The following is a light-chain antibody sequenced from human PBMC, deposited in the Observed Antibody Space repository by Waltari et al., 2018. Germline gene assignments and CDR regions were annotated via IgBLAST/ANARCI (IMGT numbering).Light chain of an antibody. J-gene: IGKJ2*01. CDR3: QQRSNWTPHT. CDR2: DAS. V-gene: IGKV3-11*01. Sequence: EIVLTQSPATLSLSPGDTATLSCRASQSVGSFLAWYQQNPGHPPRLFIYDASNRATGVPARFRGSGSGTDFTLTISSLEAEDFAVYYCQQRSNWTPHTFGQGARLEIK. CDR1: QSVGSF.